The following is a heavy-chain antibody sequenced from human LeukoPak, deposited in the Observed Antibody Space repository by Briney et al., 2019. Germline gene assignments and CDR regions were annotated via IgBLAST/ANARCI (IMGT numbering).Heavy chain of an antibody. CDR3: ATALRLYSSGWYYFDY. V-gene: IGHV1-24*01. J-gene: IGHJ4*02. Sequence: ASVKVSCKVSGYTLTELSMHWVRQAPGKGLEWMGCFDPEDGETIYAQKFQGRVTMTEDTSTDTAYMELSSLRSEDTAVYYCATALRLYSSGWYYFDYWGQGTLVTVSS. CDR2: FDPEDGET. CDR1: GYTLTELS. D-gene: IGHD6-19*01.